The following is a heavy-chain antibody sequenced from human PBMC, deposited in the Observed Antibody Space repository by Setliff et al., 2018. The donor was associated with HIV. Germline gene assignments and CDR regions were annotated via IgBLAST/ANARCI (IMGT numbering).Heavy chain of an antibody. CDR1: GDSMSSGSYF. CDR2: IYYTGFA. J-gene: IGHJ4*02. D-gene: IGHD2-15*01. Sequence: SETLSLTCSVSGDSMSSGSYFWGWIRQTPGKGLEWIGNIYYTGFAYYNPSLKSRVTISLDTSKTHFYLNLTSVTDADTAVYFCARDLVLSKYCSGGSCYSEGPDYWGQGTLVTVSS. V-gene: IGHV4-39*02. CDR3: ARDLVLSKYCSGGSCYSEGPDY.